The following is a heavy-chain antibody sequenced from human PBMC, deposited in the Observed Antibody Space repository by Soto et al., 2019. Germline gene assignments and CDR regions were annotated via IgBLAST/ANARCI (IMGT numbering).Heavy chain of an antibody. CDR3: ARTYYYDSSGYKPFDY. D-gene: IGHD3-22*01. CDR2: ISYDGSNK. J-gene: IGHJ4*02. V-gene: IGHV3-30-3*01. CDR1: GFTFSSYA. Sequence: QVQLVESGVGVVQPGRSLRLSCAASGFTFSSYALHWVRQAPGKGLEWVAVISYDGSNKYYADSVKGRFTISRDNSKNTLYLQMNSLRAEDTAVYYCARTYYYDSSGYKPFDYWGQGTLVTVSS.